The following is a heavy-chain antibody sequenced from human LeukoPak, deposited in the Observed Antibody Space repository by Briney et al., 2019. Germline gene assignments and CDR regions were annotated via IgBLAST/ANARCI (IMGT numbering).Heavy chain of an antibody. D-gene: IGHD1-7*01. CDR2: INDSGRT. Sequence: SETLSLTCAVYGGSFSNYYWSWIRQPPGKGLEWIGEINDSGRTNYNPSLMSRVTVSVDTSKNQFSLRLTSVTATDTAVYYCARRWNYGRNYYIDVWVKGATVSVPS. CDR1: GGSFSNYY. CDR3: ARRWNYGRNYYIDV. J-gene: IGHJ6*03. V-gene: IGHV4-34*01.